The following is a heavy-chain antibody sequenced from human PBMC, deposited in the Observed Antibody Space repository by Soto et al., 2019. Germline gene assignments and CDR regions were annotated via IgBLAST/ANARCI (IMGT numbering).Heavy chain of an antibody. Sequence: SVKGACKASGFTFTSSAWRWGRQARGQRLEWIGWIVVGSGNTNYAQKFQERVTITRDMSTSTAYMELSSLRSEDTAVYYCAAERSDVLMVYAIPPYYYYGMDVWGQGTTVTVSS. CDR1: GFTFTSSA. CDR3: AAERSDVLMVYAIPPYYYYGMDV. V-gene: IGHV1-58*01. J-gene: IGHJ6*02. CDR2: IVVGSGNT. D-gene: IGHD2-8*01.